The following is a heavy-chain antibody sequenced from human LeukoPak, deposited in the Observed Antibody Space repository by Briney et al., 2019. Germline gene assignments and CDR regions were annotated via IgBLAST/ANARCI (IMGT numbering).Heavy chain of an antibody. CDR3: ASLQKYYYGSGSYQPFDY. V-gene: IGHV3-9*01. J-gene: IGHJ4*02. CDR2: ISWNSGSI. CDR1: GFTFDDYA. D-gene: IGHD3-10*01. Sequence: GGSLRLSCAASGFTFDDYAMHWVRQAPGKGLEWVSGISWNSGSIGYADSVKGRFTVSRDNAKNSLYLQMNSLRAEDTAVYYCASLQKYYYGSGSYQPFDYWGQGTLVTVSS.